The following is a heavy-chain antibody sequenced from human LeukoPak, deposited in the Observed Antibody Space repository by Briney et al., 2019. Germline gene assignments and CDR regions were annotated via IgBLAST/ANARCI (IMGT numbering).Heavy chain of an antibody. Sequence: SVKVSCKASGGTFSSYAISWVRQAPGQGLEWMGGIISIFGTANYAQKFQGRVTITADESTSTAYMELSSLRSEDTAVYYCARDPHGLGEDFDYWGQGTLVTVSS. V-gene: IGHV1-69*13. CDR2: IISIFGTA. J-gene: IGHJ4*02. CDR3: ARDPHGLGEDFDY. D-gene: IGHD3/OR15-3a*01. CDR1: GGTFSSYA.